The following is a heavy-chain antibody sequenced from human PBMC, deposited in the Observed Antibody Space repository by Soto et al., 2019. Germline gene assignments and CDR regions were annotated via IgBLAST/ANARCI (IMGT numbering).Heavy chain of an antibody. J-gene: IGHJ4*02. CDR1: GGSISSYY. D-gene: IGHD3-3*01. CDR3: ARGPNYDFWSGYFRG. V-gene: IGHV4-59*01. CDR2: IYYTGTT. Sequence: PSETLSLTCTVSGGSISSYYWSWIRQPPGKGLEWIGYIYYTGTTKYSPSLKSRVTISVDMSKSQFSLKLSSVTAADTAVYYCARGPNYDFWSGYFRGWGQGTLVTVSS.